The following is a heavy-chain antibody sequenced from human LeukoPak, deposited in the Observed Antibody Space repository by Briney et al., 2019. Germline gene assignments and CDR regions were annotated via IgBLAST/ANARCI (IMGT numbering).Heavy chain of an antibody. V-gene: IGHV4-34*01. J-gene: IGHJ4*02. CDR1: GGSFSGYY. CDR2: INHSGST. Sequence: SETLSLTCAVYGGSFSGYYWSWIRQPPGKGLEWIGEINHSGSTNYNPSLKSRVTISVDTSKNQFSLKLSSVTAADTAVYYCAREHSGYEIDYWGQGTLVAVSS. D-gene: IGHD5-12*01. CDR3: AREHSGYEIDY.